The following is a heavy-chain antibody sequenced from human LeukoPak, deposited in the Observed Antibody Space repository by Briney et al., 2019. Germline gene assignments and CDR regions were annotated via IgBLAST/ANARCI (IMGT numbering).Heavy chain of an antibody. CDR2: FDPEGGET. CDR1: GYTLTEMS. V-gene: IGHV1-24*01. Sequence: RASVKVSCKVSGYTLTEMSIHWVRQAPGGALEWMGGFDPEGGETVYAPKFQGRVTMTEDTSADTAYMELSSLRSEDTAVYYCTTCLNGAGQPVAIYYYGMDVWGQGTTVTVSS. J-gene: IGHJ6*02. CDR3: TTCLNGAGQPVAIYYYGMDV. D-gene: IGHD2-2*01.